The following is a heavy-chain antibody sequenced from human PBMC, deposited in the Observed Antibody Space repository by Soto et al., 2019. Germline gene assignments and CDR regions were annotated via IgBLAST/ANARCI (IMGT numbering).Heavy chain of an antibody. CDR2: ISDSGGSA. Sequence: GGSLRLSCAASGFTFSNYAMSWVRQAPGKGLEWVSGISDSGGSAYNADSVKGRFTISRDNAKSTLYLQMNSLRDEDTAVYYCARVGAATVTIDYWGQGTLVTVSS. V-gene: IGHV3-23*01. D-gene: IGHD4-17*01. CDR3: ARVGAATVTIDY. J-gene: IGHJ4*02. CDR1: GFTFSNYA.